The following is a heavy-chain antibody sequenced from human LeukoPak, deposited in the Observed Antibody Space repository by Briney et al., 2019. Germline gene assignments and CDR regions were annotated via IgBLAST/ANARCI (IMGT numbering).Heavy chain of an antibody. D-gene: IGHD6-13*01. CDR2: IKKDGSEK. CDR3: ARDPGIAAEYYFDY. J-gene: IGHJ4*02. CDR1: GLTFSNNW. Sequence: GGSLRLSCAASGLTFSNNWMSWVRQAPGKGLECVANIKKDGSEKYYINSVKGRFTISRDNAKNSLYLQMDSLRAEDTAVYYCARDPGIAAEYYFDYWGQGTLVTVSS. V-gene: IGHV3-7*01.